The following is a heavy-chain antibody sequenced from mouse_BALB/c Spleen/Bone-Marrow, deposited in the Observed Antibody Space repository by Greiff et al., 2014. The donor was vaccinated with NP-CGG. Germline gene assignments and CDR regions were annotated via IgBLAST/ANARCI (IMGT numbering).Heavy chain of an antibody. V-gene: IGHV1S22*01. D-gene: IGHD1-1*01. CDR2: IYPGSGST. CDR1: GYTFTSYW. Sequence: GSELVRPGASVKLSCKASGYTFTSYWMHWVKQRPGQGLEWIGNIYPGSGSTNYDEKFKSKATLTVDTSSSTAYMQLGSLTSEDSAVYYCTRVYYYGSPWFAYWGQGTLVTVSA. J-gene: IGHJ3*01. CDR3: TRVYYYGSPWFAY.